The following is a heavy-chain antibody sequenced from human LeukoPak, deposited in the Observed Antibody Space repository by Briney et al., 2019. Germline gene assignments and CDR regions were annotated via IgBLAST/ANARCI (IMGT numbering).Heavy chain of an antibody. CDR2: IRCDGSNK. D-gene: IGHD4-23*01. CDR1: GFTFSSYG. CDR3: AKEGHYGGNFPYFDY. Sequence: GGSLRLSCAASGFTFSSYGMHWVRQAPGKGLEWVAFIRCDGSNKYYADSVKGRFTISRDNSKNTLYLQMNSLRAEDTAVYYCAKEGHYGGNFPYFDYWGQGTLVTVSS. V-gene: IGHV3-30*02. J-gene: IGHJ4*02.